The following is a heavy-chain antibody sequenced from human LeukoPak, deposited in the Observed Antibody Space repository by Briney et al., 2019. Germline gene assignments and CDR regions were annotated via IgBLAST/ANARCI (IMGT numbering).Heavy chain of an antibody. J-gene: IGHJ4*02. CDR2: ISWDGGST. CDR1: GFTFDEYA. Sequence: GGSLRLSCAASGFTFDEYAMHWVRHAPGKGLEWVSLISWDGGSTDYADSVKGRFTISRDNSKNSLYLQMNSLRAEDTALYYCAKDGGYSASYKGSFDCWGQGTLVTVSS. CDR3: AKDGGYSASYKGSFDC. D-gene: IGHD1-26*01. V-gene: IGHV3-43D*03.